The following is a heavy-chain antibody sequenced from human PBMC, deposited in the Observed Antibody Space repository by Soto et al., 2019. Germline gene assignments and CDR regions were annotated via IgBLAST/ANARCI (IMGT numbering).Heavy chain of an antibody. J-gene: IGHJ6*02. CDR1: GYSFTSYW. V-gene: IGHV5-10-1*01. CDR2: IDPSDSYT. CDR3: TRQRYSSSWYSNYYYGMDV. Sequence: GESLKISCKGSGYSFTSYWISWVRQMPGKGLEWMGRIDPSDSYTNYSPSFQGHVTISADKSISTAYLQWSSLKASDTAMYYCTRQRYSSSWYSNYYYGMDVWGQGTTVTVSS. D-gene: IGHD6-13*01.